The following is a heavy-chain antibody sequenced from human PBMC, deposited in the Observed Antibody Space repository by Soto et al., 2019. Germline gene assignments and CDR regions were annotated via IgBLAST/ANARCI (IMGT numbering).Heavy chain of an antibody. D-gene: IGHD3-3*01. J-gene: IGHJ6*02. CDR1: GFTFSSYE. CDR3: ARLGYDFWSGYGGSGRGYYGMDV. CDR2: ISSSGSTI. V-gene: IGHV3-48*03. Sequence: GGSLRLSCAASGFTFSSYEMSWVRQAQGTGLEWVSYISSSGSTIYYADSVKGRFTISRDNAKNSLYLQMNSLRAEDTAVYYCARLGYDFWSGYGGSGRGYYGMDVWGQGTTVTVSS.